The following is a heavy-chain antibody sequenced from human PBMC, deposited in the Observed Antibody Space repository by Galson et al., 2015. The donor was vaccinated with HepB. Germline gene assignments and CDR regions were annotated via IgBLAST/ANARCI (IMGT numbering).Heavy chain of an antibody. J-gene: IGHJ4*02. D-gene: IGHD3-22*01. CDR3: ATDSPTEGSDYYLDY. V-gene: IGHV3-53*01. Sequence: VRQAPGKGLEWVSVIYSGTTTYYADSVRGRFAISRDNSKNTLYLQMNSLRAEDTAVYYCATDSPTEGSDYYLDYWGQGTLVTVSS. CDR2: IYSGTTT.